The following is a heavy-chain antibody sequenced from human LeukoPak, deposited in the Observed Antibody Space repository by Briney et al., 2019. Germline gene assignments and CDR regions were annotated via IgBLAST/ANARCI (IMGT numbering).Heavy chain of an antibody. V-gene: IGHV4-59*01. CDR3: ARSNIAVAGNDY. D-gene: IGHD6-19*01. CDR1: GGSISSYY. CDR2: IYYSGST. J-gene: IGHJ4*02. Sequence: SETLSLTCTVSGGSISSYYWSWIRQPPGKGLEWIGYIYYSGSTNYNPSLKSRVTVSVDTSKNQFSLKLSSVTAADTAVCYCARSNIAVAGNDYWGQGTLVTVSS.